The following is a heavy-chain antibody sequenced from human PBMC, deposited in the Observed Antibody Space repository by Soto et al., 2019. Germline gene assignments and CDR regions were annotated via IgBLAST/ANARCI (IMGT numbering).Heavy chain of an antibody. CDR3: TAQGDSSGLFDY. V-gene: IGHV3-49*03. CDR2: IRSKAYGGTT. D-gene: IGHD6-19*01. J-gene: IGHJ4*02. Sequence: GGSLRLSCTASGFTFGDYAMSWFRQAPGKGLEWVGFIRSKAYGGTTEYAASVKGRFTISRDDSKSIAYLQMNSLKTEDTAVYYCTAQGDSSGLFDYWGQGTLVTVSS. CDR1: GFTFGDYA.